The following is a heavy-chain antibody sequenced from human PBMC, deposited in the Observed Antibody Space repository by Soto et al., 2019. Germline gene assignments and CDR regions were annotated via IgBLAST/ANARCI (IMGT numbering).Heavy chain of an antibody. CDR2: INDRGNYI. CDR3: ANFPYCSASTCLDY. J-gene: IGHJ4*02. CDR1: GFIFSDYA. V-gene: IGHV3-21*06. D-gene: IGHD2-15*01. Sequence: PGGSLRLSCVASGFIFSDYAMTWIRQAPGKGLEWVSSINDRGNYIYYTESLKGRFTISRDNAINSLYLQMNSLRPDDTAVYYCANFPYCSASTCLDYWGRGTLVTVPQ.